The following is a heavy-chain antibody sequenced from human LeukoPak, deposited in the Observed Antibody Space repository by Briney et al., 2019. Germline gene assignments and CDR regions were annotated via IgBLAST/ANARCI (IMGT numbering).Heavy chain of an antibody. V-gene: IGHV3-30*02. CDR3: ARNTYGDVPFFQH. CDR1: GFTFSSYG. Sequence: PGGSLRLSCAASGFTFSSYGMHWVRQAPGKGLEWVAFIRYDGSNKYYADSVKGRFTISRDNSKNTLYLQMNSLRAEDTAVYYCARNTYGDVPFFQHWGQGTLVTVSS. CDR2: IRYDGSNK. D-gene: IGHD4-17*01. J-gene: IGHJ1*01.